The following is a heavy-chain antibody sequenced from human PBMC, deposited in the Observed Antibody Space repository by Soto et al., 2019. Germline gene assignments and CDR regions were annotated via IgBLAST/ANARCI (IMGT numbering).Heavy chain of an antibody. CDR3: TKGATSPFDY. CDR1: GYRFTSSW. D-gene: IGHD3-16*01. CDR2: VYPSDSDV. J-gene: IGHJ4*02. V-gene: IGHV5-51*01. Sequence: PGESLKISCQGSGYRFTSSWTGWVRQMPGKGLEWLGNVYPSDSDVRYSPSFEGRVTISADNSINTAYLQLNNLKASDTAIYYCTKGATSPFDYWGQGTRVTVSS.